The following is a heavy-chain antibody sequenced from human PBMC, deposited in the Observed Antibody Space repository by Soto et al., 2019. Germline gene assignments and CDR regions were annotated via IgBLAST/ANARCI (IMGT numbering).Heavy chain of an antibody. CDR3: ARVGSSGWSPDY. D-gene: IGHD6-19*01. CDR2: IFYSGST. CDR1: GGSISGHY. J-gene: IGHJ4*02. V-gene: IGHV4-59*11. Sequence: ASETLSLTCSVSGGSISGHYWTWFRQSPGKGLEWIGYIFYSGSTNYNPSLKSRVTISVDTSKNQFSLKMSSVTAADTAVYYWARVGSSGWSPDYWGRGTLVTSPQ.